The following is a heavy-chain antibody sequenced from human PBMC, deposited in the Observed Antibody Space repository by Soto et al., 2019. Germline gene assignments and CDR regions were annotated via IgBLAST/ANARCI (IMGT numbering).Heavy chain of an antibody. V-gene: IGHV3-23*01. D-gene: IGHD3-22*01. Sequence: EVQLLESGGGLVQPGGSLRLSCAASGFTFSSYAMSWVRQAPGKGLEWVSATSGSGGSTYYADSVKGRFTISRDNSKNTLYLQMNSLRAEDTAVYYCAKLPAYYDSSELDYWGQGTLVTVSS. CDR2: TSGSGGST. CDR1: GFTFSSYA. CDR3: AKLPAYYDSSELDY. J-gene: IGHJ4*02.